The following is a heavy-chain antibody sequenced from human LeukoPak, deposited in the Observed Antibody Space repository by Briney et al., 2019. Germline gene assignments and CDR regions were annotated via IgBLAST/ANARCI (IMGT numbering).Heavy chain of an antibody. CDR1: GGSISSSSYY. D-gene: IGHD1-1*01. V-gene: IGHV4-39*07. J-gene: IGHJ3*02. CDR2: IYYSGST. Sequence: SETLSLTCTVSGGSISSSSYYWGWIRQPPGKGLEWIGSIYYSGSTYYNPSLKSRVTISVDTSKNQFSLKLSSVTAADTAVYYCARYETGTDAFDIWGQGTMVTVSS. CDR3: ARYETGTDAFDI.